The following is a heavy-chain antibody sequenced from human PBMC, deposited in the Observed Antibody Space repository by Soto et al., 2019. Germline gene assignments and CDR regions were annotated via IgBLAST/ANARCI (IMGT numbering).Heavy chain of an antibody. CDR2: IYWDDDK. CDR1: GFSLSTSGVG. Sequence: QITLKESGPTLVKPTQTLTLTCTFSGFSLSTSGVGVGWIRQPPGKALEWLALIYWDDDKRYSPSLKSRLTITKDTSKNQVVLTMTNMDPVDTATYYCAHNVGLLWFGELSTFDYWGQGTLVTVSS. CDR3: AHNVGLLWFGELSTFDY. V-gene: IGHV2-5*02. D-gene: IGHD3-10*01. J-gene: IGHJ4*02.